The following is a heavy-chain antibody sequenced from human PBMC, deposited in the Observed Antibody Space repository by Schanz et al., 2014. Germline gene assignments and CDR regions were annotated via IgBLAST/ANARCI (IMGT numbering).Heavy chain of an antibody. CDR1: GFTFSNHA. CDR2: LTEGGGGT. J-gene: IGHJ4*02. D-gene: IGHD2-2*01. CDR3: AKVAPAATYLDY. Sequence: EVQLVESGGGLAQPGGSLRLSCAASGFTFSNHALSWVRQAPGKGLEWVSGLTEGGGGTYYTDAVKGRFTISRDSSKNTLYLQMNSLRADDTAVYYCAKVAPAATYLDYWGQGTLVTVSS. V-gene: IGHV3-23*04.